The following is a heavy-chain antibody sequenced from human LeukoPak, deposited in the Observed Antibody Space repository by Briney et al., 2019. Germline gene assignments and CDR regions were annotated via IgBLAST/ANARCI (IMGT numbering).Heavy chain of an antibody. J-gene: IGHJ4*02. D-gene: IGHD3-22*01. CDR1: GFTFSSYE. CDR3: ARDIYYYDSSGYYFPGGSDY. V-gene: IGHV3-48*03. Sequence: SGGSLRLSCAASGFTFSSYEMNWVRQAPGKGLEWVSYISSSGSTIYYADSVKGRFTISRDNAKNSLYLQMNSLRAEDTAVYYCARDIYYYDSSGYYFPGGSDYWGQGTLVTVSS. CDR2: ISSSGSTI.